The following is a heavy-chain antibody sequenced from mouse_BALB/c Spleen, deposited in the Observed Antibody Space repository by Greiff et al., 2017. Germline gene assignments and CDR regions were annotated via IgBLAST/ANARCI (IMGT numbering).Heavy chain of an antibody. J-gene: IGHJ2*01. D-gene: IGHD2-5*01. Sequence: EVKLMESGPGLVKPSQSLSLTCTVTGYSITSDYAWNWIRQFPGNKLEWMGYISYSGSTSYNPSLKSRISITRDTSKNQFFLQLNSVTTEDTATYYCARKVYYSNFFFDYWGQGTTLTVSA. V-gene: IGHV3-2*02. CDR3: ARKVYYSNFFFDY. CDR1: GYSITSDYA. CDR2: ISYSGST.